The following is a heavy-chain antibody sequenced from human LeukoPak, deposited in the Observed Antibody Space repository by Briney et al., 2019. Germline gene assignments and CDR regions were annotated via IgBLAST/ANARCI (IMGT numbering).Heavy chain of an antibody. CDR1: GGSFSGYY. Sequence: PSETLSLTCAVCGGSFSGYYWSWIRQPPGKGLEWIGEINHSGSTNYNPSLKSRVTISVDTSKNQFSLKLSSVTAADTAVYYCARGKYYYDSSAPRPYGFDIWGQGTMVTVSS. D-gene: IGHD3-22*01. V-gene: IGHV4-34*01. J-gene: IGHJ3*02. CDR2: INHSGST. CDR3: ARGKYYYDSSAPRPYGFDI.